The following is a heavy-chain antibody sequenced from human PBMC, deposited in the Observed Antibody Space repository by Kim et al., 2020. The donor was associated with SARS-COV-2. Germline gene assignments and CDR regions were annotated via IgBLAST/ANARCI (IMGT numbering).Heavy chain of an antibody. V-gene: IGHV1-69*13. CDR2: IIPIFGTA. CDR3: ARDRGAARLDAFDI. D-gene: IGHD6-6*01. CDR1: GGTFSSYA. J-gene: IGHJ3*02. Sequence: SVKVSCKASGGTFSSYAISWVRQAPGQGLEWMGGIIPIFGTANYAQKFQGRVTITADESTSTAYMELSSLRSEDTAVYYCARDRGAARLDAFDIWGQGTMVTVSS.